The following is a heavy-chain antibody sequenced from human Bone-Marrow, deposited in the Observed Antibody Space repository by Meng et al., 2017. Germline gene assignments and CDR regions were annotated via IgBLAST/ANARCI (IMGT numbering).Heavy chain of an antibody. CDR3: AKDIGALGTVDY. CDR2: ITARGRMI. J-gene: IGHJ4*02. V-gene: IGHV3-23*01. CDR1: GFTFSSYA. D-gene: IGHD7-27*01. Sequence: EVQLLESGGGLVQPGGSLRLSCAASGFTFSSYAMSWVRQAPGKGLEWVSIITARGRMILYADSVKGRFTISRDDSKNTLYLQMSSLRAEDTAVYYCAKDIGALGTVDYWGQGTLVTVSS.